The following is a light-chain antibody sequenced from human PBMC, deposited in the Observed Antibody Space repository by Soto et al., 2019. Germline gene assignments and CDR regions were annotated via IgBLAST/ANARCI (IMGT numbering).Light chain of an antibody. CDR3: SSFTSINTWV. Sequence: QSALTQPASVSGSPGQSITISCTGTRSDVGGYNYVCWYQQHPGKAPKLMIYEVSNRPSGVSNRFSGSKSGNTASLTISGLQTEDEADYSCSSFTSINTWVFGGGTKLTVL. CDR2: EVS. V-gene: IGLV2-14*01. CDR1: RSDVGGYNY. J-gene: IGLJ3*02.